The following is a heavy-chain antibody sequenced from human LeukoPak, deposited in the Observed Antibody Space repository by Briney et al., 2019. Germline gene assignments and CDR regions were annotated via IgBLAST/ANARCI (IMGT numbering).Heavy chain of an antibody. CDR1: GFTFSDYE. V-gene: IGHV3-7*01. CDR2: IKQDGSEK. J-gene: IGHJ4*02. Sequence: GGSLRLSCAASGFTFSDYEINWVRQAPGKGLEWVANIKQDGSEKYYVDSVKGRFTISRDNAKNSLYLQMNSLRAEDTAVYYCASRNSLFIWGQGTLVTVSS. CDR3: ASRNSLFI. D-gene: IGHD4-23*01.